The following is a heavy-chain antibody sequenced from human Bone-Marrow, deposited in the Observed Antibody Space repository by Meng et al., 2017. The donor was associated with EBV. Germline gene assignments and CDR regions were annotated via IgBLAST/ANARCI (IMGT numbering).Heavy chain of an antibody. CDR2: IYHSGST. Sequence: QVQLQAPGQGLVKPSGILSLTCAVSGGSISSSNWWSWVRQPPGKGLEWIGEIYHSGSTNYNPSLKSRVTISVDKSKNQFPLKLSSVTAADTAVYYCARAWSVTSGFDPWGQGTLVTVSS. CDR3: ARAWSVTSGFDP. J-gene: IGHJ5*02. V-gene: IGHV4-4*02. CDR1: GGSISSSNW. D-gene: IGHD2-21*02.